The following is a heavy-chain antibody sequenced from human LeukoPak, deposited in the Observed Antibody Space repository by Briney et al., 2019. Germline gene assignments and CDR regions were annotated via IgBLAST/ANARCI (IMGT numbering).Heavy chain of an antibody. CDR1: GYTFTSYG. CDR3: ARRKVVPAAIQLDP. D-gene: IGHD2-2*01. CDR2: ISAYNGNT. Sequence: VASVKVSCKASGYTFTSYGISWVRQAPGQGLEWMGWISAYNGNTNYAQKLQGRVTMTTDTSTSTAYMELRSLRSDDTAVYYCARRKVVPAAIQLDPWGQGTLVTVSS. V-gene: IGHV1-18*01. J-gene: IGHJ5*02.